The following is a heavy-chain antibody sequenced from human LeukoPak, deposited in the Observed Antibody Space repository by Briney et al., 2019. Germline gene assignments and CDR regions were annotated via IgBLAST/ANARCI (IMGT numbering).Heavy chain of an antibody. J-gene: IGHJ4*02. CDR2: IYSDVSP. CDR3: AKLRRELWGQSFDD. V-gene: IGHV3-66*04. CDR1: GFAVSNNY. Sequence: GGSLTLSCAASGFAVSNNYMSWVRQAPGKGLEWVSVIYSDVSPYYADSVRGRFTISRDNSKNTLYLQMNSVRAEDTAVYYCAKLRRELWGQSFDDWGQGTRVTVSS. D-gene: IGHD1-7*01.